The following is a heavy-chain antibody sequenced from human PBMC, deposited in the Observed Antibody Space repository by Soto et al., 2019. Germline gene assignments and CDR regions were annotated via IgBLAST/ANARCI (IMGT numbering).Heavy chain of an antibody. D-gene: IGHD3-10*01. Sequence: SVKDSFKASGGTFSSYAISWVRQAPGQGLEWMGGIIPIFGTANYAQKFQGRVTITADESTSTAYMELSSLRSEDTAVYYCARKSAGSYLRDNWFDPWGQGTLVTVSS. V-gene: IGHV1-69*13. J-gene: IGHJ5*02. CDR3: ARKSAGSYLRDNWFDP. CDR2: IIPIFGTA. CDR1: GGTFSSYA.